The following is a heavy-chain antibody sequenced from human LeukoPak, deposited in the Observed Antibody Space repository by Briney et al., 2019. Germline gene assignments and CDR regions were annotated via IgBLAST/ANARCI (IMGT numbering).Heavy chain of an antibody. D-gene: IGHD1-26*01. Sequence: PGGSLRLSCAASGFTFSSYAMSWVRQAPGKGLGWVSAISGSGGSTYYADSVKGRFTISRDNSKNTLYLQMNSLRAEDTAVYYCAKDKRRGWELLGHHYWGQGTLVTVSS. CDR2: ISGSGGST. CDR1: GFTFSSYA. V-gene: IGHV3-23*01. CDR3: AKDKRRGWELLGHHY. J-gene: IGHJ4*02.